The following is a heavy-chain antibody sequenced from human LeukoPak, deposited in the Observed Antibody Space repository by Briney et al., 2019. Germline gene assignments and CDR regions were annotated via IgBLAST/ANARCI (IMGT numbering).Heavy chain of an antibody. CDR3: AKGRHIVVVTGLVDY. Sequence: GGSLRLSRAASGFTSSIYAMSWVRQAPGKGLEWVSAISGSGGSTYYADSVTGRFPISRDNSKNTLYLQMDSLRAEDTAVYYCAKGRHIVVVTGLVDYWGQGTLVTVSS. D-gene: IGHD2-21*02. V-gene: IGHV3-23*01. J-gene: IGHJ4*02. CDR2: ISGSGGST. CDR1: GFTSSIYA.